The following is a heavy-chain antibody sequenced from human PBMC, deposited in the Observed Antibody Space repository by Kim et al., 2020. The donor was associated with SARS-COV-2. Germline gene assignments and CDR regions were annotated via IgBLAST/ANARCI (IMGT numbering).Heavy chain of an antibody. CDR1: GGSISSGGYY. D-gene: IGHD3-10*01. CDR3: ARDLHYGSGSYGWFDP. V-gene: IGHV4-31*03. J-gene: IGHJ5*02. Sequence: SETLSLTCTVSGGSISSGGYYWSWIRQHPGKGLEWIGYIYYSGSTYYNPSLKSRVTISVDTSKNQFSLKLSSVTAADTAVYYCARDLHYGSGSYGWFDPWGQGTLVTVSS. CDR2: IYYSGST.